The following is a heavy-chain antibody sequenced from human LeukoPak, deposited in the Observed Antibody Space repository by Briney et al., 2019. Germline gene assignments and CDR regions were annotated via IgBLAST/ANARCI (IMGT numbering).Heavy chain of an antibody. CDR3: ARSGAAMFWAFDY. CDR1: GFTFCSYG. J-gene: IGHJ4*02. Sequence: GGSLRLSCAASGFTFCSYGMHWVRQAPGKGLWWVAVISYDGSNKYYADSVKGRFTISRDNSKNTLYLQMNSLRAEDTAVYYCARSGAAMFWAFDYWGQGTLVTVSS. D-gene: IGHD2-2*01. V-gene: IGHV3-30*03. CDR2: ISYDGSNK.